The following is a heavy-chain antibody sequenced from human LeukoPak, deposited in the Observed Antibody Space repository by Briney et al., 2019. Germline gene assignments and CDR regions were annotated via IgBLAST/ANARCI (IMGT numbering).Heavy chain of an antibody. CDR2: ISSSSTI. V-gene: IGHV3-48*01. CDR3: ARDRVVAATSGAAYYYGMDV. CDR1: GFTFSSYS. Sequence: GGSLRLSCAASGFTFSSYSMNWVRQAPGKGLEWVSYISSSSTIYYADSVKGRFTISRDNAKNSLYLQMNRLRAEDTAVYYCARDRVVAATSGAAYYYGMDVWGQGTTVTVSS. D-gene: IGHD2-15*01. J-gene: IGHJ6*02.